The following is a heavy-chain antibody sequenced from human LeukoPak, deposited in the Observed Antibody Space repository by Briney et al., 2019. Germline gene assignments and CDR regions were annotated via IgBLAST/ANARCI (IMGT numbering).Heavy chain of an antibody. J-gene: IGHJ4*02. Sequence: ASVKVSCKASGYTFTGYYMHWVRQAPGQGLEWMGWINPNSGGTNYAQKFQGRVTMTRDTSISTAYMELSSLRSEDTAVYYCARGWLQSFPFDYWGQGTLVTVSS. CDR2: INPNSGGT. V-gene: IGHV1-2*02. CDR3: ARGWLQSFPFDY. CDR1: GYTFTGYY. D-gene: IGHD5-24*01.